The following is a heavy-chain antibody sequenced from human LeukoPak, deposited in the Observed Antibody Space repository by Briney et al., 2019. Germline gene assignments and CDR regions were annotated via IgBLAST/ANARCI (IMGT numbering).Heavy chain of an antibody. V-gene: IGHV3-7*01. J-gene: IGHJ6*03. D-gene: IGHD3-10*01. Sequence: PGGSPRLSCAASGFTFSRFWMSWVRQAPGKGLEWMANIKQDGSEKYYVDSVKGRFTISRDNAKNSLYLQMNSLRAEDTAVYYCARDRRGYYGTFYMDVWGKGTTVTISS. CDR2: IKQDGSEK. CDR3: ARDRRGYYGTFYMDV. CDR1: GFTFSRFW.